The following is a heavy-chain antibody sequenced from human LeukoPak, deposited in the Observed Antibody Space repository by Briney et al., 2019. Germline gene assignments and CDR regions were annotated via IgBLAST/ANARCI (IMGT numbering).Heavy chain of an antibody. V-gene: IGHV3-30-3*01. CDR2: ISYDGSNK. J-gene: IGHJ4*02. Sequence: GGSLRLSCAASGFTFSSFAMSWVRQAPGKGLEWVAVISYDGSNKYYADSVKGRFTISRDNSKNTLYLQMNSLRAEDTAVYYCARDDSPGYWGQGTLVTVSS. CDR3: ARDDSPGY. D-gene: IGHD2-15*01. CDR1: GFTFSSFA.